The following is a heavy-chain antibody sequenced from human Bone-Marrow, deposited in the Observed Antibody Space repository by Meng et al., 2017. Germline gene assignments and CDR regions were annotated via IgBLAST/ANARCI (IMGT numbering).Heavy chain of an antibody. CDR2: IYTSGST. V-gene: IGHV4-4*07. CDR1: GGSISSYY. D-gene: IGHD3-22*01. CDR3: ARDGGTMIVVSWFDP. Sequence: QVQLQESGPGLVKPSETLSLTCTVAGGSISSYYWSWIRQPAGKGLEWIGRIYTSGSTNYNPSLKSRVTMSVDTSKNQFSLKLSSVTAADTAVYYCARDGGTMIVVSWFDPWGQGTLVTVSS. J-gene: IGHJ5*02.